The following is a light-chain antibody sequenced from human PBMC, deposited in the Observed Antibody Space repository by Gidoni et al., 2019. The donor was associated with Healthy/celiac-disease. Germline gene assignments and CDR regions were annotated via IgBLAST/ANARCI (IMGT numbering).Light chain of an antibody. CDR1: SNNVGNQG. V-gene: IGLV10-54*04. J-gene: IGLJ1*01. CDR2: RNN. Sequence: ATPTCTGNSNNVGNQGAAWLQQHQGHPPKPLSYRNNDRPSGISERFSASRSGNTASLTITGLQPEDEADYYCSAWDYSLSAYVFGTGTKVTVL. CDR3: SAWDYSLSAYV.